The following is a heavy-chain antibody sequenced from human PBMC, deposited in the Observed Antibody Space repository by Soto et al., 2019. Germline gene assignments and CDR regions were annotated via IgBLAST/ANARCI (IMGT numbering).Heavy chain of an antibody. V-gene: IGHV3-23*01. CDR1: GLTFSNYA. D-gene: IGHD1-7*01. Sequence: PGGSLRLSCATSGLTFSNYARSWVRQAAGGGLEWVSSLSGSSSTTYYADSLRGRFTISRDRSKNTLYLQMSSLRAEDTALYYCAKNQERELPRVIDFWGQGTLVTVSS. CDR3: AKNQERELPRVIDF. J-gene: IGHJ4*02. CDR2: LSGSSSTT.